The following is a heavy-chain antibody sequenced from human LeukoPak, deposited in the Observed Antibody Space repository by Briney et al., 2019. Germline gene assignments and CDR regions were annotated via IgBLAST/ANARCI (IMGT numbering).Heavy chain of an antibody. V-gene: IGHV3-11*01. Sequence: PGGSLRLSCAASGFTFSDYYMSWIRQAPGKGLEWVSYISSSGSTIYYADSVKGRFTISRDNAKNSLYLQMNSLRAEDTAVYYCAGSLRSYYYYGMDVWGQGTTVTVS. J-gene: IGHJ6*02. CDR3: AGSLRSYYYYGMDV. CDR2: ISSSGSTI. D-gene: IGHD5-12*01. CDR1: GFTFSDYY.